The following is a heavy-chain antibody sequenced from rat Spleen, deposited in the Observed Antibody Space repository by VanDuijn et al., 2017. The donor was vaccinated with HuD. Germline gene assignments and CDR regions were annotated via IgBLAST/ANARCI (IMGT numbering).Heavy chain of an antibody. J-gene: IGHJ3*01. CDR1: GFTFSDYN. CDR2: ITYDGSGT. Sequence: EVQLVESGGGLVQPGRSLKLSCAASGFTFSDYNMAWVRQAPKKGLEWVATITYDGSGTYYRDSVKGRFTISRDNAKSTLYLQMDSLRSEDTATYCCSRPNYGYPFAYWGQGTLVTVSS. D-gene: IGHD1-11*01. CDR3: SRPNYGYPFAY. V-gene: IGHV5-7*01.